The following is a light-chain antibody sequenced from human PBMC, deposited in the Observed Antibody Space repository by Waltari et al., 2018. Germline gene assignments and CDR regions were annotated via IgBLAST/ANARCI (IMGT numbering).Light chain of an antibody. CDR3: QQLNSYPLT. CDR2: SAS. Sequence: DIQLTQSPSFLSASVRDRVTRTCRDSQGMSNYLAWYQQKPGKAPKLLIYSASTLQSGVPSRFSGSGSGTEFSLTISSLQPEDFATYYCQQLNSYPLTFGGGTKVEIK. CDR1: QGMSNY. V-gene: IGKV1-9*01. J-gene: IGKJ4*01.